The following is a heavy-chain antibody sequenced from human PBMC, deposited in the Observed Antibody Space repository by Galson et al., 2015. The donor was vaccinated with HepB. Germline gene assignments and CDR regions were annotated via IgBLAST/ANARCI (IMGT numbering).Heavy chain of an antibody. CDR2: ITSSSHII. CDR3: ARNRDFWSGHNYYYYIDV. CDR1: GFTFSDYY. V-gene: IGHV3-11*01. D-gene: IGHD3-3*01. J-gene: IGHJ6*03. Sequence: LRLSCAASGFTFSDYYMSWVRQAPGKGLEWVSYITSSSHIIYYADSVKGRFTISRDNAKNSLYLQMNSLRAEDTAVYYCARNRDFWSGHNYYYYIDVWGTGTTVTVSS.